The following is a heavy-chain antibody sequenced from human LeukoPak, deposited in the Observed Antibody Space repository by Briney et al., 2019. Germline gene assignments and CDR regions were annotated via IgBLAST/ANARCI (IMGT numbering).Heavy chain of an antibody. V-gene: IGHV4-30-4*08. CDR3: ARRGSSWPNFDY. J-gene: IGHJ4*02. D-gene: IGHD6-13*01. CDR2: IYYSGST. Sequence: SETLSLTCTVSGGSISSGDYYWSWIRQPPGKGLEWIGYIYYSGSTYYNPSLKSRVTISVDTSRNQFSLKLSSVTAADTAVYYCARRGSSWPNFDYWGRGTLVTVSS. CDR1: GGSISSGDYY.